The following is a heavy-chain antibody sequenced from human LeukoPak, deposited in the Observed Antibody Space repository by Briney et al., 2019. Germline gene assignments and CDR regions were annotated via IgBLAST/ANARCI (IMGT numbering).Heavy chain of an antibody. CDR3: AAYGPKDAFDI. CDR1: GGSISSGGYY. CDR2: IYYSGST. V-gene: IGHV4-31*03. D-gene: IGHD4-17*01. Sequence: SQTLSLTCTVSGGSISSGGYYWSWIRQHAGKGLEWIGYIYYSGSTYYNPSLKSRVTISVDTSKNQFSLKLSSVTAADTAVYYCAAYGPKDAFDIWGQGTMVTVSS. J-gene: IGHJ3*02.